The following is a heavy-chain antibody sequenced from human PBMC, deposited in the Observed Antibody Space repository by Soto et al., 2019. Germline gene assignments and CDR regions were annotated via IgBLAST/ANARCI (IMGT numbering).Heavy chain of an antibody. J-gene: IGHJ6*04. Sequence: QVEMVQSGAEVKKPGASVNVSCKTSGYSFITHGISWVRQAPGQGLQWMGWINPYTGNTNYAQSRQGRVPMTTHRSTSTAYMELRILTSDDTALYYCARSPRISRSGDVWGKGTAVTVSS. CDR3: ARSPRISRSGDV. CDR2: INPYTGNT. CDR1: GYSFITHG. D-gene: IGHD4-17*01. V-gene: IGHV1-18*01.